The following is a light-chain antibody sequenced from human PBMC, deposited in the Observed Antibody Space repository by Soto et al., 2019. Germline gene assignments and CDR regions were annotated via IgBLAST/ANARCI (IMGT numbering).Light chain of an antibody. CDR3: QQYNNWPPTWT. CDR2: GAF. V-gene: IGKV3-15*01. Sequence: EIVMTQSPATLSVSPGERATLSCRASQRVSSNLAWYQQKSGQAPRLLIFGAFTRSTGIPAWFSGSGSGTEFTLTISSLQSEDFAVYYCQQYNNWPPTWTVGQGTKVDIK. J-gene: IGKJ1*01. CDR1: QRVSSN.